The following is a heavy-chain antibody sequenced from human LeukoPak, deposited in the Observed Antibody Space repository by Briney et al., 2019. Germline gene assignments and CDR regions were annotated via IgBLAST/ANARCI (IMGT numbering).Heavy chain of an antibody. Sequence: SETLSLTCTVSGGSISSYYWSWIRQPPGKGLEWIGYIYYSGSTNYNPSLKSRVTISVDTSKNQFSLKLSSVTAADTAVYYCARGDSSSWYPGYSDYWGQGTLVTVSS. CDR2: IYYSGST. CDR3: ARGDSSSWYPGYSDY. J-gene: IGHJ4*02. D-gene: IGHD6-13*01. CDR1: GGSISSYY. V-gene: IGHV4-59*01.